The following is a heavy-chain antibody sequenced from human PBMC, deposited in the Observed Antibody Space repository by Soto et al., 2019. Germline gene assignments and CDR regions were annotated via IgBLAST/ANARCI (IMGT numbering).Heavy chain of an antibody. CDR1: GFTFSDHY. J-gene: IGHJ4*02. CDR2: IRNRANSHTT. Sequence: DVQLVESGGGLVQPGGSLRLSCAASGFTFSDHYMDWVRQSPGKGLEWVGRIRNRANSHTTVYAASVKGRFTISRDDSKNSVFLEMNSLKTEDTAVYYCATLERIVGGTWDYWGQGTLVTVSS. V-gene: IGHV3-72*01. D-gene: IGHD1-26*01. CDR3: ATLERIVGGTWDY.